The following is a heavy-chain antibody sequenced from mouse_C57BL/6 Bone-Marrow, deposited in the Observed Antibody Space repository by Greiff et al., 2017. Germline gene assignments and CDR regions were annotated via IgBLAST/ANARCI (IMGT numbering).Heavy chain of an antibody. CDR2: IDPSDSYT. CDR3: AREWGITTVVASDWYFDV. Sequence: QVQLQQPGAELVMPGASVKLSCKASGYTFTSYWMHWVKQRPGQGLEWIGEIDPSDSYTNYNQKFKGKSTLTVDKSSSTAYMQLSRLTSEDAAVYYCAREWGITTVVASDWYFDVWGTGTTVTGSS. V-gene: IGHV1-69*01. CDR1: GYTFTSYW. D-gene: IGHD1-1*01. J-gene: IGHJ1*03.